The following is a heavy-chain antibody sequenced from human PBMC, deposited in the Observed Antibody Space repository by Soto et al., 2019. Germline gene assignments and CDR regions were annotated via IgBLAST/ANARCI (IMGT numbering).Heavy chain of an antibody. CDR1: GGSISSYY. J-gene: IGHJ6*03. D-gene: IGHD4-17*01. CDR3: ARFYGDYNYYYYMDV. CDR2: IYYSGST. V-gene: IGHV4-59*12. Sequence: PSETLSLTCTVSGGSISSYYWSWIRQPPGKGLEWIGYIYYSGSTNYNPSLKSRVTISVDTSKNQFSLKLSSVTAADTAVYYCARFYGDYNYYYYMDVWGKGTTVTVSS.